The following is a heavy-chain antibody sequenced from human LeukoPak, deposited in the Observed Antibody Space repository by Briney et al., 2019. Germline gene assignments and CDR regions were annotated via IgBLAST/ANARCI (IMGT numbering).Heavy chain of an antibody. CDR2: IYSGGST. V-gene: IGHV3-66*01. CDR3: AITVNRGSPNPYYFDY. CDR1: GFTVSSNY. D-gene: IGHD4-17*01. J-gene: IGHJ4*02. Sequence: GGSPRLSCAASGFTVSSNYMSWVRQAPGKGLEWVSVIYSGGSTYYADSVKGRFTISRDNSKNTLYLQLNSLRAEDTAVYYCAITVNRGSPNPYYFDYWGQGTLVTVSS.